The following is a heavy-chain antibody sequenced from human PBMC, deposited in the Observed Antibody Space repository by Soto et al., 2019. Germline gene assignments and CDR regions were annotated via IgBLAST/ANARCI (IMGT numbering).Heavy chain of an antibody. CDR2: IYYSGST. D-gene: IGHD6-19*01. J-gene: IGHJ4*02. CDR3: ARAHRLAVAGAFDY. V-gene: IGHV4-59*12. CDR1: GGSISSYY. Sequence: SETLSLTCTVSGGSISSYYWSGIRQPPGKGLEWIGYIYYSGSTNYNPSLKSRVTISVDTSKNQFSLKLSSVTAADTAVYYCARAHRLAVAGAFDYWGLGTLVTVSS.